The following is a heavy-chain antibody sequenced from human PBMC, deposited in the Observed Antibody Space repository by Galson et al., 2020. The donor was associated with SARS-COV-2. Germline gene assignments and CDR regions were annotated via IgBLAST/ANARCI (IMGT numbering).Heavy chain of an antibody. CDR3: ASRLRWLHVFDY. CDR2: IYSGGST. D-gene: IGHD5-12*01. J-gene: IGHJ4*02. CDR1: GFTVSSNY. Sequence: TGGSLRLSCAASGFTVSSNYMSWVRQAPGKGLEWVSVIYSGGSTYYADSVKGRFTISRDKSKNTLYLQMNSLRAEDTAVYYCASRLRWLHVFDYWGQGTLVTVSS. V-gene: IGHV3-66*01.